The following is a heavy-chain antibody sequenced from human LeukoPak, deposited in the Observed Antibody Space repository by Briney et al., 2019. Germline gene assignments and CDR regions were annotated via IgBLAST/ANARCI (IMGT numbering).Heavy chain of an antibody. CDR1: GYSISSGYY. J-gene: IGHJ4*02. V-gene: IGHV4-38-2*01. D-gene: IGHD3-3*01. Sequence: PSETLSLTCAVSGYSISSGYYWGWIRPPPGKGLEWIGNIYHSGSTYYNPSLKSRVTISVDTSKNQFSLKLSSVTAADTAVYYCATHAETTYYDFWSGYSPSYFDYWGQGTLVTVSS. CDR2: IYHSGST. CDR3: ATHAETTYYDFWSGYSPSYFDY.